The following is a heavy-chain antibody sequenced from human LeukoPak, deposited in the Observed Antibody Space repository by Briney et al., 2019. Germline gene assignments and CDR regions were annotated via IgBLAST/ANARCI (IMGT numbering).Heavy chain of an antibody. J-gene: IGHJ5*01. D-gene: IGHD2-21*02. CDR2: MYYSGST. V-gene: IGHV4-30-4*01. Sequence: PSETLSLTCTVSGGSVSGGNYFWTWIRQPPGKGLEWIGYMYYSGSTYYNPSLKSRVIISVDPSKNQFTLKLTSVSAADTAMYYCARATDAIFDWFDFWGQGTLVTVSS. CDR3: ARATDAIFDWFDF. CDR1: GGSVSGGNYF.